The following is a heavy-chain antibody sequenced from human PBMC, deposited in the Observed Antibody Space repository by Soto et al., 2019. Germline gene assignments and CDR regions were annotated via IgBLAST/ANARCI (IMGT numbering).Heavy chain of an antibody. CDR1: GFTFSSYA. V-gene: IGHV3-23*01. Sequence: GGSLRLSCAASGFTFSSYAMSWVRQAPGKGLEWVSAISGSGGSTYYADSVKGRFTISRDNSKNTLYLQMNSLRAEDTAVYYCAKDHQISSSWYEDYFDYWGQGTLVTVSS. D-gene: IGHD6-13*01. CDR3: AKDHQISSSWYEDYFDY. CDR2: ISGSGGST. J-gene: IGHJ4*02.